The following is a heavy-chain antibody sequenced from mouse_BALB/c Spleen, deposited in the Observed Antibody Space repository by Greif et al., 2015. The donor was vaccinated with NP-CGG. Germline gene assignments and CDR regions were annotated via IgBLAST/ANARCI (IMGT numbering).Heavy chain of an antibody. CDR1: GFSLTSYG. J-gene: IGHJ2*01. CDR3: ARENGSSSFFFDY. V-gene: IGHV2-9*02. Sequence: VQLQQSGPGLVAPSQSLSITCTVSGFSLTSYGVHWVRQPPGKGLEWLGVIWAGGSTNYNSALMSRLSISKDNSKSQVFLKMNSLQTDDTAMYYCARENGSSSFFFDYWGQGTTLTVSS. D-gene: IGHD1-1*01. CDR2: IWAGGST.